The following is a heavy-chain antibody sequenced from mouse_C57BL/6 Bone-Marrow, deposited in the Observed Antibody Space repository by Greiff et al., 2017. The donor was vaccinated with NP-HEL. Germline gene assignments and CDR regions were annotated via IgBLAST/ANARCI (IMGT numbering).Heavy chain of an antibody. CDR3: AELEDFDY. CDR2: INPSSSYT. CDR1: GYTFTSYW. J-gene: IGHJ2*01. V-gene: IGHV1-7*01. Sequence: QVQLKQSGAELAKPGASVKLSCKASGYTFTSYWMHWVKQRPGQGLEWIGYINPSSSYTKYNQKFKDKATLTADKSSSTAYMQLSSLTYEDSAVYYCAELEDFDYWGQGTTLTVSS.